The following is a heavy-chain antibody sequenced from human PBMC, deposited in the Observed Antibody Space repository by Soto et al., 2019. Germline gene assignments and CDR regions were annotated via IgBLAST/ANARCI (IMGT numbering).Heavy chain of an antibody. CDR1: GFTFSSYA. J-gene: IGHJ4*02. D-gene: IGHD3-22*01. V-gene: IGHV3-30-3*01. Sequence: LRLSCAASGFTFSSYAMHWVRQAPGKGLEWVAVISYDGSNKYYADSVKGRFTISRDNSKNTLYLQMNSLRAEDTAVYYCARDTAYYYDSSGYFDYWGQGTLVTVSS. CDR3: ARDTAYYYDSSGYFDY. CDR2: ISYDGSNK.